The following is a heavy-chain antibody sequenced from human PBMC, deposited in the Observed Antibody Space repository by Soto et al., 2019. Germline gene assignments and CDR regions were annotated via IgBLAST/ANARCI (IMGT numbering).Heavy chain of an antibody. Sequence: SGPTLVTPTHTLTLTCNFSGFSLSSRKMGVGWIRQPPGKALEWLALIYWDDDKRYRTSLNNMLTITKDTSKNQVLLTMNNLDPVHTGRYYCAHSGDHDLLTFDCCGQVTLFPVCS. CDR3: AHSGDHDLLTFDC. CDR2: IYWDDDK. V-gene: IGHV2-5*02. CDR1: GFSLSSRKMG. J-gene: IGHJ4*02. D-gene: IGHD3-9*01.